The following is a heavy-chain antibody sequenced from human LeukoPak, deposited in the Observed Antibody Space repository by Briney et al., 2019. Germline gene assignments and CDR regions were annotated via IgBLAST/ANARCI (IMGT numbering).Heavy chain of an antibody. Sequence: GGSLRLSCAASGFTFSSYSMNWVRHAPGKGLEWVAYISSSSSTIYYADSVKGRFTISRDNAKNSLYLQTNSLRAEDTAVYYCARAAYCGGDCSVPYYFDYWGQGTLVTVSS. V-gene: IGHV3-48*04. J-gene: IGHJ4*02. D-gene: IGHD2-21*02. CDR1: GFTFSSYS. CDR3: ARAAYCGGDCSVPYYFDY. CDR2: ISSSSSTI.